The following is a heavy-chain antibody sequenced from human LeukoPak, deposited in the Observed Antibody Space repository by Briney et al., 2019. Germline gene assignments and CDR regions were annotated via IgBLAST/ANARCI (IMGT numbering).Heavy chain of an antibody. CDR1: GDSISNSNW. J-gene: IGHJ4*02. Sequence: PSETLSLTCAVSGDSISNSNWWSWVRQPPGKGLEWIGYIFHTGSTNYNPSLKSRVTISVDKSKNQFSLRLISVTAADTAVYYCARASGDYGFDYWGQGTLVTVSS. D-gene: IGHD4-17*01. CDR2: IFHTGST. CDR3: ARASGDYGFDY. V-gene: IGHV4-4*02.